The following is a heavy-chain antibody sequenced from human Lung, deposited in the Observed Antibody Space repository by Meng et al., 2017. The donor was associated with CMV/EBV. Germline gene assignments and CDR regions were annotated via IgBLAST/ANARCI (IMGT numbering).Heavy chain of an antibody. Sequence: SETLSLXXTVSGGSITSSSYYWGWIRQPPGKGLEWIGSIYYSGSTYYNPSLKSRVTISVDTSKKQFSLKLSSVTAADTAVYYGIGYCSSTRCYKYYYDMDVWGQGTTVXVSS. J-gene: IGHJ6*02. D-gene: IGHD2-2*02. V-gene: IGHV4-39*01. CDR1: GGSITSSSYY. CDR3: IGYCSSTRCYKYYYDMDV. CDR2: IYYSGST.